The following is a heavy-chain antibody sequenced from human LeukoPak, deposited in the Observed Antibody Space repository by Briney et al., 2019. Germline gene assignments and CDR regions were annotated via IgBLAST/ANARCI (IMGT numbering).Heavy chain of an antibody. Sequence: GSLRLSCAASGFTFSSYAMSWVRQAPGKGLEWVSAISGSGGSTYYADSVKGRFTISRDNSKNTLYLQMNSLRAEDTAVYYCAKADYYDSSGYQDYWGQGTLVTVSS. CDR3: AKADYYDSSGYQDY. CDR1: GFTFSSYA. CDR2: ISGSGGST. V-gene: IGHV3-23*01. D-gene: IGHD3-22*01. J-gene: IGHJ4*02.